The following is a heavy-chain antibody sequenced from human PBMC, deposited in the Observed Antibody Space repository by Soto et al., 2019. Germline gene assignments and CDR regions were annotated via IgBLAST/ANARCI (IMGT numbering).Heavy chain of an antibody. CDR3: ATDMRYDSSGYYSNFDY. V-gene: IGHV1-69-2*01. D-gene: IGHD3-22*01. CDR2: VDPEDGET. J-gene: IGHJ4*02. CDR1: GYTFTDYY. Sequence: ASVKVSCKVSGYTFTDYYMHWVQQAPGKGLEWMGLVDPEDGETIYAEKFQGRVTITADTSTDTAYMELSSLRSEDTAVYYCATDMRYDSSGYYSNFDYWGQVTLVPLSS.